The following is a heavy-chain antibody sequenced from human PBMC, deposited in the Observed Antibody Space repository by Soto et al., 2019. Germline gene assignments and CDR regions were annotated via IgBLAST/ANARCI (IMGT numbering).Heavy chain of an antibody. J-gene: IGHJ3*02. CDR3: AKDIGNRNDARPDAFDI. V-gene: IGHV3-9*01. D-gene: IGHD1-1*01. Sequence: EVQLVESGGGLVQPGRSLRLSCAASGFTFDDYAMHWVRQAPGKGLEWVSGISWNSGSIGYADSVKGRFTISRDNAKNSLYLQMNSLRAEDTALYYCAKDIGNRNDARPDAFDIWGQGTMVTVSS. CDR1: GFTFDDYA. CDR2: ISWNSGSI.